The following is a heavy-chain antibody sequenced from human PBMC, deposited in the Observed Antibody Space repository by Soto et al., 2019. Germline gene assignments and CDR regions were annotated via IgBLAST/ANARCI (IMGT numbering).Heavy chain of an antibody. J-gene: IGHJ4*02. Sequence: ASVKVSCKASGGTFSSYAISWVRQAPGQGLEWMGGIIPIFGTANYAQKFQGRVTITADESTSTAYMELSSLRSEDTAVYYCASGDTAMATAALGFMLDYWGQGTLVTVSS. CDR3: ASGDTAMATAALGFMLDY. CDR1: GGTFSSYA. D-gene: IGHD5-18*01. CDR2: IIPIFGTA. V-gene: IGHV1-69*13.